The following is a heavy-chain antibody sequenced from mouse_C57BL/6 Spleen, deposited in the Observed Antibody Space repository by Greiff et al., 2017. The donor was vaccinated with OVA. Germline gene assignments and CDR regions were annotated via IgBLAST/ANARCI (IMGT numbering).Heavy chain of an antibody. CDR3: TPYGNYPSWFAY. V-gene: IGHV14-4*01. J-gene: IGHJ3*01. D-gene: IGHD2-1*01. CDR1: GFNIKDDY. CDR2: IDPENGDT. Sequence: DVQLVESGAELVRPGASVKLSCTASGFNIKDDYMHWVKQRPEQGLEWIGWIDPENGDTEYASKFQGKATITADTSSNTAYLQLSSLTSEDTAVYYCTPYGNYPSWFAYWGQGTLVTVSA.